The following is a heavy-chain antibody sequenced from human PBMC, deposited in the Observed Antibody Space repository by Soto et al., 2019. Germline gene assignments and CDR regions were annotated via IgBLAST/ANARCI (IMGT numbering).Heavy chain of an antibody. V-gene: IGHV5-51*01. CDR3: ARQRIATTGADFYYSPMDV. CDR1: GYKFTTYW. CDR2: IYPGDSDT. J-gene: IGHJ6*02. D-gene: IGHD6-13*01. Sequence: GESLKISCKGSGYKFTTYWIHWVRQMPGKGLEWMGIIYPGDSDTRYSPSFQGQVTISVDKSISAAFLQWSSLKASDTAMYFCARQRIATTGADFYYSPMDVWGQGTTVTAP.